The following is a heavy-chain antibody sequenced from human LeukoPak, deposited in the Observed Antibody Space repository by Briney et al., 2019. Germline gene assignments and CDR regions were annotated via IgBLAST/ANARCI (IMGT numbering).Heavy chain of an antibody. CDR3: ARALRIYYYFDC. D-gene: IGHD1-26*01. CDR2: FSPSGGGT. J-gene: IGHJ4*02. Sequence: GGSLRLSCAASGFTFINYAMSSVRQAPGKGLEWDSAFSPSGGGTYYADSVKGRFTISRDNSKNTLYLQMNSLRAEDTAVYYCARALRIYYYFDCWGQGTLVTVSS. CDR1: GFTFINYA. V-gene: IGHV3-23*01.